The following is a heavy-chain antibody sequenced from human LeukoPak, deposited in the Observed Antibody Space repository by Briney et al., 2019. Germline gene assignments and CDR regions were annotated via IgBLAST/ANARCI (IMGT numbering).Heavy chain of an antibody. CDR3: AKHLDDYGDYGIDY. J-gene: IGHJ4*02. CDR2: ISYDGSNK. V-gene: IGHV3-30*18. Sequence: GRALTLSCAGCGFTFSSYGMHWVRQAPGKGLEWVAVISYDGSNKYYAGSGKGRFTISRDNSKNTLYLQMNSLRAEDTAVYYCAKHLDDYGDYGIDYWGQGTLVTVSS. CDR1: GFTFSSYG. D-gene: IGHD4-17*01.